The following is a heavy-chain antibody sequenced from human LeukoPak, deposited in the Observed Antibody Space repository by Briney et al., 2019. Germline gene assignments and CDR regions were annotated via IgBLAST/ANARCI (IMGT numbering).Heavy chain of an antibody. Sequence: GGSLRLSCAASGFTFSDYAMSWVRQAPGKGLEWVSVVSDTGGTTYYADSVKGRFTISRDNSKNTLYLQMNSLRAEDTAVYYCAREPFWSGYYSNLHFDYWGQGTLVTVSS. J-gene: IGHJ4*02. CDR1: GFTFSDYA. CDR2: VSDTGGTT. CDR3: AREPFWSGYYSNLHFDY. D-gene: IGHD3-3*01. V-gene: IGHV3-23*01.